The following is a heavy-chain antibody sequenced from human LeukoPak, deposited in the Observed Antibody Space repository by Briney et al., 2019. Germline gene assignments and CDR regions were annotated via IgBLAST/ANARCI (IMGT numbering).Heavy chain of an antibody. CDR3: ARASGGSYYYYGMDV. CDR2: IYYSGST. Sequence: SETLSLTCTVSGGSISSYYCSWIRQPPGKGLEWIGYIYYSGSTNYNPSLKSRVTISVDTSKNQFSLKLSSVTAADTAVYYCARASGGSYYYYGMDVWGQGTTVTVSS. J-gene: IGHJ6*02. V-gene: IGHV4-59*01. CDR1: GGSISSYY. D-gene: IGHD5-12*01.